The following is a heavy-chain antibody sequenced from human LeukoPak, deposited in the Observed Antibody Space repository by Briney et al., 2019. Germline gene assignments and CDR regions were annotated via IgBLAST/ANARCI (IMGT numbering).Heavy chain of an antibody. D-gene: IGHD3-10*01. CDR2: IYANGNT. Sequence: GGSLSLSCAVSGFTVSDNYITWVRQAPGKGLEGVSVIYANGNTYYGDSMQGRLTISRDKSKNTVFLQMNSLRVEDTAMYYCARVGEGELGNWFDPWGQGTLVTVSS. V-gene: IGHV3-53*01. CDR1: GFTVSDNY. CDR3: ARVGEGELGNWFDP. J-gene: IGHJ5*02.